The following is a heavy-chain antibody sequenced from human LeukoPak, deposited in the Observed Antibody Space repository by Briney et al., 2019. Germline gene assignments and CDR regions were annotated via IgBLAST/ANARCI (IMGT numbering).Heavy chain of an antibody. Sequence: PGGSLRLSCAASGFTFSSYGMHWVRQAPGKGLEWVAVIWYDGSNKYYADSVKGRFTISRDNSKNTLYLQMNSLRAEDTAVYYCASGTSVTTLDYWGQGTLVTVSS. CDR2: IWYDGSNK. CDR1: GFTFSSYG. V-gene: IGHV3-33*01. CDR3: ASGTSVTTLDY. J-gene: IGHJ4*02. D-gene: IGHD4-17*01.